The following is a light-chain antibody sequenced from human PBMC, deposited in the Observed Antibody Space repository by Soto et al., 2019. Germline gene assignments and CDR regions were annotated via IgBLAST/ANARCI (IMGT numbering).Light chain of an antibody. CDR1: SSDVGGYRY. J-gene: IGLJ1*01. CDR2: EVT. Sequence: QSVLTQPASVSGSPGQSITISCTGTSSDVGGYRYVSWFQQHPGEAPKLIIHEVTKRPSGFSNRFSGSKSGNTASLTISGLQAEDEADYFCSSYTSTSTRVFGTGTKLTVL. V-gene: IGLV2-14*01. CDR3: SSYTSTSTRV.